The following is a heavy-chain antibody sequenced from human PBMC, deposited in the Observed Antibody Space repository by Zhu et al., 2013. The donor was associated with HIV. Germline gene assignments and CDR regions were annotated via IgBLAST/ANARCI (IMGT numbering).Heavy chain of an antibody. D-gene: IGHD4-17*01. V-gene: IGHV1-2*02. CDR2: INPNSGGT. CDR3: ARTRSRDDYGDYWFLHYWYFDL. CDR1: GYTFTGYY. Sequence: QVQLVQSGAEVKKPGASVKVSCKASGYTFTGYYMHWVRQAPGQGLEWMGWINPNSGGTNYAQKFQGRVTMTRDTSISTAYMELSRLRSDDTAVYYCARTRSRDDYGDYWFLHYWYFDLWGRGTLVTVSS. J-gene: IGHJ2*01.